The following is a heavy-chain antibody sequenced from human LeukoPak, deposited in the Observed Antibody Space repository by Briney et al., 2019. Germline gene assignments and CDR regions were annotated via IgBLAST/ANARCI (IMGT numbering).Heavy chain of an antibody. Sequence: PGGSLRLSCAASGFTFSSYWMSWVRQAAGKGLEWVANIKRDGSEKYYVDSVKGRFTISRDNAENSLYLQMNSLRAEDTAVYYCARARDYGSGKANAFDIWGQGTMVTVSS. CDR3: ARARDYGSGKANAFDI. CDR2: IKRDGSEK. J-gene: IGHJ3*02. D-gene: IGHD3-10*01. V-gene: IGHV3-7*05. CDR1: GFTFSSYW.